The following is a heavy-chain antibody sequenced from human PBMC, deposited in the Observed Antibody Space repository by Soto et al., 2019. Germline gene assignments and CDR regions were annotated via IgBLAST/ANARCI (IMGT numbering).Heavy chain of an antibody. J-gene: IGHJ6*02. CDR2: ISGSGGST. V-gene: IGHV3-23*01. D-gene: IGHD3-10*01. CDR1: GFTFSSYA. CDR3: AKATTMVRGVIIRGGYYYYGMDV. Sequence: EVQLLESGGGLVQPGGSLRLSCAASGFTFSSYAMSWVRQAPGKGLEWVSAISGSGGSTYYADSVKGRFTISRDNSKNTLYLQMNSLRAEDTAVYYCAKATTMVRGVIIRGGYYYYGMDVWGQGTTVTVSS.